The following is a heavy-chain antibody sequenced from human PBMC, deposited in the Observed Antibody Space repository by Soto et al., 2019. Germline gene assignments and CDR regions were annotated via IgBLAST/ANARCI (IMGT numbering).Heavy chain of an antibody. D-gene: IGHD3-22*01. CDR1: GFTFSSYG. CDR3: AKGSGYYDSSGFFDY. V-gene: IGHV3-30*18. Sequence: QVQLVESGGGVVQPGRSLRLSCAASGFTFSSYGMHWVRQAPGKGLEWVAVISYDGSNKYYADSVKGRFTISRDNSKNTLYLQMNSLRAEDTAVYYCAKGSGYYDSSGFFDYWGQGTLVTVSS. CDR2: ISYDGSNK. J-gene: IGHJ4*02.